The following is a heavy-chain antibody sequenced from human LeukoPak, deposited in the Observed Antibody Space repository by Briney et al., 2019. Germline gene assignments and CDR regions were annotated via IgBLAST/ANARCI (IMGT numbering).Heavy chain of an antibody. J-gene: IGHJ3*02. V-gene: IGHV3-23*01. D-gene: IGHD5-24*01. Sequence: PGGSLRLSCAASGFTFSSYAMSWVRQAPGKGLEWVSAISGSGGSTYYADSVKGRFTISRDNTKKSLYLQINRLRFDDTAVYYCARDADLGATITGAFDIWGQGTLVIVSS. CDR2: ISGSGGST. CDR1: GFTFSSYA. CDR3: ARDADLGATITGAFDI.